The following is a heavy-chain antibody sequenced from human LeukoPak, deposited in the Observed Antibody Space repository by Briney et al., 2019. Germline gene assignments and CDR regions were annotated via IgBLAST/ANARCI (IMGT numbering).Heavy chain of an antibody. CDR1: GGSCSGYY. CDR2: INHSGST. Sequence: SETLSLNCAVYGGSCSGYYWSWIRQPPGKGLEWIGEINHSGSTNYNPSLKSRVTISVDTSKNQFSLKLSSVTAADTAVYYCARVGGYCSGGSCYWGQGTLVTVSS. D-gene: IGHD2-15*01. CDR3: ARVGGYCSGGSCY. V-gene: IGHV4-34*01. J-gene: IGHJ4*02.